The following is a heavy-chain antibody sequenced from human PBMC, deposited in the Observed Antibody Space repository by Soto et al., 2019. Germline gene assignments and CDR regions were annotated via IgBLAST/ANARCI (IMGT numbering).Heavy chain of an antibody. V-gene: IGHV3-74*01. D-gene: IGHD3-10*01. CDR3: ARGQSGSYSFDF. CDR1: GFTFSSYW. Sequence: EVQLVESGGGFVQPGGSLRLSCAASGFTFSSYWIHWVRQAPGKGLVWVSRINSDGGTTNYADSLKGRFTISRDNAKNTLSLQMNSLRAEDTAVYYCARGQSGSYSFDFWGQGTLVTVSS. J-gene: IGHJ4*02. CDR2: INSDGGTT.